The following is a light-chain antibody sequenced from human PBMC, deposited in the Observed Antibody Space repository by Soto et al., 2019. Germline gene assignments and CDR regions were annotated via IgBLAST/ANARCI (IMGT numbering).Light chain of an antibody. J-gene: IGKJ1*01. V-gene: IGKV1-5*01. CDR3: QQYESYSPWT. CDR2: DAS. CDR1: QSISSW. Sequence: DIQMTQSPSALSASVGDRATITCGSSQSISSWLAWYQQKPGKAPKLLIYDASTLQSGVPSRYSGSGSGTEFTLTISNLQPDDFATYYCQQYESYSPWTFGQGTKVDI.